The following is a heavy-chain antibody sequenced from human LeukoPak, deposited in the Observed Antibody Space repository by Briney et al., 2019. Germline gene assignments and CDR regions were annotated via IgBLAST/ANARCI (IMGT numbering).Heavy chain of an antibody. V-gene: IGHV3-21*01. J-gene: IGHJ5*02. CDR1: GFTFSSYS. CDR3: ARGKTSQNIVTRKTYNWFDP. Sequence: PGGSLRLSCAASGFTFSSYSMNWVRQAPGKGLEWVSSISSSSSYIYYADSVKGRFTISRDNAKNSLYLQMKGLRAEDTAVYYCARGKTSQNIVTRKTYNWFDPWGQGTLVTVSS. CDR2: ISSSSSYI. D-gene: IGHD2/OR15-2a*01.